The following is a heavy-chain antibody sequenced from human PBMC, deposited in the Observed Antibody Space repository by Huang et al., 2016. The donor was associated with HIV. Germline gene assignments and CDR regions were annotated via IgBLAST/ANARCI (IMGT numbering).Heavy chain of an antibody. V-gene: IGHV1-69*01. Sequence: QVQLVQSGAEVKKPGSSVKVSCKASGGSFRNFAIGWVRQAPGQGLEWRGGISPTLGTANYAQKFQGRGTIIADEATSTAYMELSSLRSEDTAVYYCATVDYYDTSGPQRGYFDNWGQGTLVTVSS. CDR2: ISPTLGTA. J-gene: IGHJ4*02. D-gene: IGHD3-22*01. CDR3: ATVDYYDTSGPQRGYFDN. CDR1: GGSFRNFA.